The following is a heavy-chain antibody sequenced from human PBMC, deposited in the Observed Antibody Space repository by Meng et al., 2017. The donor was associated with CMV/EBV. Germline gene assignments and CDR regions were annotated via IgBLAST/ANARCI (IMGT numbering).Heavy chain of an antibody. J-gene: IGHJ4*02. D-gene: IGHD4-17*01. CDR3: ARGPEVDYGDYVGLDY. CDR1: GVSISSSY. Sequence: QVQLRESGTALVKPSETLSLTCTVSGVSISSSYWSWIRQPAGKGLEWIGRIYTSGSTNYNPSLKSRVTMSVDTSKNQFSLKLSSVTAADTAVYYCARGPEVDYGDYVGLDYWGQGTLVTVSS. CDR2: IYTSGST. V-gene: IGHV4-4*07.